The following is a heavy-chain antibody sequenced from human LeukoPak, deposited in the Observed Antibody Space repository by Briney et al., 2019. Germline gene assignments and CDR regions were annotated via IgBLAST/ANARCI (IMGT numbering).Heavy chain of an antibody. CDR2: INPNSGGT. V-gene: IGHV1-2*02. Sequence: GASVKVSCKASGYTFTGYYMHWVRQAPGQGLEWMGWINPNSGGTNYAQKFQGRVTMTRDTSISTAYMELSRLRSDDTAVCYCARSFMVRGVIRFCFGYWGQGTLVTVSS. CDR3: ARSFMVRGVIRFCFGY. D-gene: IGHD3-10*01. CDR1: GYTFTGYY. J-gene: IGHJ4*02.